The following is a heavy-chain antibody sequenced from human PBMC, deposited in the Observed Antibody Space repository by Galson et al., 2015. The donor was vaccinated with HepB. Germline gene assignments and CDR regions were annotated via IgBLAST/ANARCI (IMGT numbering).Heavy chain of an antibody. CDR3: ARVVITTGTTGWFDP. CDR2: INPNSGGT. Sequence: SVKVSCKASGYTFTSYYMHWARQAPGQGLEWMGIINPNSGGTNYAQKFQGRVTMTRDTSISTAYMELSRLRSDDTAVYYCARVVITTGTTGWFDPWGQGTLVTVSS. D-gene: IGHD1-1*01. V-gene: IGHV1-2*02. J-gene: IGHJ5*02. CDR1: GYTFTSYY.